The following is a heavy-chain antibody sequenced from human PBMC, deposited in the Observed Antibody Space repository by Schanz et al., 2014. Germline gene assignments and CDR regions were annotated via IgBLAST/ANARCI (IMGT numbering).Heavy chain of an antibody. CDR2: IIPILGIA. Sequence: QVQLVQSGAEVKKPGSSMKVSCKASGGTFNSYTINWVRQAPGQGLEWMGRIIPILGIANYAQKFQGRVTITADRSTSTAYMDLRSLRSDDTAVYYCARDQSPYTNSSDVRYFDYWGQGTMXTVSS. V-gene: IGHV1-69*08. J-gene: IGHJ4*02. CDR3: ARDQSPYTNSSDVRYFDY. D-gene: IGHD6-6*01. CDR1: GGTFNSYT.